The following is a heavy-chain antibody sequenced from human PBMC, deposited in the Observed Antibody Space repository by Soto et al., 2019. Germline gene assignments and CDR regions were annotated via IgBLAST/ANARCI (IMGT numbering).Heavy chain of an antibody. D-gene: IGHD2-2*02. CDR1: RFTFSTYA. J-gene: IGHJ6*02. CDR2: IGGGGGDT. CDR3: AQDSRWVSTAILVGYYYGLDV. V-gene: IGHV3-23*01. Sequence: EVQLLESGGGLVQPGGSLRLSCAASRFTFSTYAMTWVRQAPGKGLEWVSAIGGGGGDTYYADSVKGRFTISRDNSKNTLYLQMNSLRPEDTAVYYCAQDSRWVSTAILVGYYYGLDVWGQGTTVTVSS.